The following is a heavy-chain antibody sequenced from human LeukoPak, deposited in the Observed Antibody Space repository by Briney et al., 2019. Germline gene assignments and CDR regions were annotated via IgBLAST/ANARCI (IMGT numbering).Heavy chain of an antibody. CDR1: GLTFSSHW. V-gene: IGHV3-74*01. D-gene: IGHD6-13*01. CDR2: ITNDGSST. J-gene: IGHJ4*02. Sequence: GGSLRLSCAASGLTFSSHWMHWVRQAPGKGLVWVSRITNDGSSTTSAASVKGRLPISRANAKTSLYLQMNSRRAEDTAVYYCAIIPRAAAGPSARSPFNYWGQGTLVTVSS. CDR3: AIIPRAAAGPSARSPFNY.